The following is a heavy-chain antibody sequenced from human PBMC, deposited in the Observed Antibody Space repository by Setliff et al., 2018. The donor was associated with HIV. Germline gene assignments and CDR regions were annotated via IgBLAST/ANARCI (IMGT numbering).Heavy chain of an antibody. J-gene: IGHJ4*02. V-gene: IGHV3-7*01. CDR3: ARPFDQ. CDR1: RFTFNDYW. CDR2: IDRDGSET. Sequence: GGSLRLSCVASRFTFNDYWMSWVRQAPGKGLEWVANIDRDGSETNYVDFVKGRFTISRDNAKNSLYLQMNSLRVEDTAVYYCARPFDQWGQGALVTVSS.